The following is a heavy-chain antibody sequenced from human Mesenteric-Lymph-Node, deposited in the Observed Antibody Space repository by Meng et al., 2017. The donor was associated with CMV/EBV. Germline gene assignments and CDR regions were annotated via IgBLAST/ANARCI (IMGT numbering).Heavy chain of an antibody. CDR3: ARGRGSYSLDY. J-gene: IGHJ4*02. CDR2: SNAGNGNT. Sequence: ASVKVSCKASGYTFTNFPVHWVRRAPGQRLEWMGWSNAGNGNTKYSQEFQGRVTITRDTSASIAYMELSSLRSEDMAVYYCARGRGSYSLDYWGQGTLVIVSS. D-gene: IGHD1-26*01. V-gene: IGHV1-3*02. CDR1: GYTFTNFP.